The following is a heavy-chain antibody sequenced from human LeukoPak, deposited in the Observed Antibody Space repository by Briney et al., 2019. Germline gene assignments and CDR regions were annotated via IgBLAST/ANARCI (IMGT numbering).Heavy chain of an antibody. J-gene: IGHJ4*02. Sequence: GGSLRLSCAGSGFTFSTYGMTWVRQSPGKGLEWVSGISWNSGSIGYADSVKGRFTISRDNAKNSLYLQMNSLRAEDTALYYCAKDIATGNRLYYFDYWGQGTLVTVSS. CDR3: AKDIATGNRLYYFDY. CDR2: ISWNSGSI. CDR1: GFTFSTYG. D-gene: IGHD1-14*01. V-gene: IGHV3-9*01.